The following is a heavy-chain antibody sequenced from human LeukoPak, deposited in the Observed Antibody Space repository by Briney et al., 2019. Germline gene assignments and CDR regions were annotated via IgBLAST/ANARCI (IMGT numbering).Heavy chain of an antibody. D-gene: IGHD3-10*01. CDR2: ISYDGSNK. CDR3: ARVQGLFGEPGWFDP. V-gene: IGHV3-30*03. Sequence: GGSLRLSCAASGFTFSSYGMHWVRQAPGKGLEWVAVISYDGSNKYYADSVKGRFTISRDNAKNSLYLQMNSLRAEDTAVYYCARVQGLFGEPGWFDPWGQGTLVTVSS. J-gene: IGHJ5*02. CDR1: GFTFSSYG.